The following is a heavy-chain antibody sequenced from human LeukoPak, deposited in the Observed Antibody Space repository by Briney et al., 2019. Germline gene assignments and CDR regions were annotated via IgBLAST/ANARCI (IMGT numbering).Heavy chain of an antibody. V-gene: IGHV3-23*01. J-gene: IGHJ4*02. CDR3: AKDMQAAN. CDR2: ISASGRNA. CDR1: GFTFSFAA. D-gene: IGHD2-2*01. Sequence: GGSLRLSCAASGFTFSFAAMTWVRQRPGKGLEWVSLISASGRNAYYADSVKGRFTISRDDSKNTVYLHMNSLRAEDTALYYCAKDMQAANWGQGTLVTVS.